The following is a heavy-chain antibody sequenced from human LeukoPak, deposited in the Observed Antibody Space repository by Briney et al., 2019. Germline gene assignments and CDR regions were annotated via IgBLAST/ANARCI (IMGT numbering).Heavy chain of an antibody. J-gene: IGHJ6*03. Sequence: GGSLRLSCAASGFTFSRYWMSWVRQAPGKGLEWVSAISGSGGSTYYADSVKGRFTVSRDNSKNTLYLQMNSLRAEDTAVYYCAKGVAAAGTTTILIHVYYMDVWGKGTTVTVSS. CDR2: ISGSGGST. V-gene: IGHV3-23*01. D-gene: IGHD6-13*01. CDR3: AKGVAAAGTTTILIHVYYMDV. CDR1: GFTFSRYW.